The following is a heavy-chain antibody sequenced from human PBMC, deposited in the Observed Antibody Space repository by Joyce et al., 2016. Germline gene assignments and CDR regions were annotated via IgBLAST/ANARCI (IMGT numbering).Heavy chain of an antibody. CDR1: GFTVSSSY. V-gene: IGHV3-53*01. D-gene: IGHD4-17*01. CDR3: AREKYYGDYEHNFFDP. Sequence: DVQLVASGGGLIQPGGSLRLSCAASGFTVSSSYMTWVRQAPGKGQEWVSVVYRGDTTYYTDSGKGQFAVSTDKARDNSDNTLYRQMNNLRIEDTAVYYCAREKYYGDYEHNFFDPWGQGTLVTVSS. CDR2: VYRGDTT. J-gene: IGHJ5*02.